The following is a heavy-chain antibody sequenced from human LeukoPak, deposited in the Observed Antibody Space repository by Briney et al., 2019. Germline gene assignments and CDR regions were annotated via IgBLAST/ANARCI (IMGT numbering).Heavy chain of an antibody. J-gene: IGHJ4*02. D-gene: IGHD4-23*01. CDR3: ARGMLRWPLDY. CDR1: GFTFSSYW. Sequence: GGSLRLSCAASGFTFSSYWMSWVRQAPGKGLEWVANIKQDGSEKYYVDSVKGRFTISRDNAKNSLYLQMNSPRAEDTAVYYCARGMLRWPLDYWGQGTLVTVSS. CDR2: IKQDGSEK. V-gene: IGHV3-7*01.